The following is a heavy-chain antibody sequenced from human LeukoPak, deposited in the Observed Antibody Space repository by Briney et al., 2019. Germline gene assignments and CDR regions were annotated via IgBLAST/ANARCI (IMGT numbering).Heavy chain of an antibody. CDR1: GFTFTNYA. J-gene: IGHJ4*02. V-gene: IGHV3-23*01. CDR3: AKDQGEAVVPRRFDY. Sequence: PGGSLRLSCAASGFTFTNYAMSWARQAPGKGLEWVSTIYFSGGDTYSADSVKGRFTISRDNAKNTLYLQMNSLRAEDTAIYYCAKDQGEAVVPRRFDYWGQGTLVTVSS. CDR2: IYFSGGDT. D-gene: IGHD2-2*01.